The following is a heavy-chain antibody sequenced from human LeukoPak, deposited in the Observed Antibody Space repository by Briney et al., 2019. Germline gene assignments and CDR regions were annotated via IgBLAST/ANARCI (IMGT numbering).Heavy chain of an antibody. Sequence: KSSETLSLTCTVSGGSISSHYWSWIRQPPGKGLEWIGYIYYSGSTYYNPSLKSRVTISVDTSKNQFSLKLSSVTAADTAVYYCARATTSYGSGSLRFDPWGQGTLVTVSS. D-gene: IGHD3-10*01. V-gene: IGHV4-59*08. J-gene: IGHJ5*02. CDR1: GGSISSHY. CDR2: IYYSGST. CDR3: ARATTSYGSGSLRFDP.